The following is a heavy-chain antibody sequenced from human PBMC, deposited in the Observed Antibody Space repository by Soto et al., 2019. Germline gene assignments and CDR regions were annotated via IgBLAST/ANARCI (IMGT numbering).Heavy chain of an antibody. D-gene: IGHD1-26*01. Sequence: EVRLVESGGALVPPEGSLRLTCEASGFTFSGHWMHWVRRAPGKGLVWVSHIDTDGSTGGTSYADSVKGRFTVSRNDSNDRLYLQMNDLRVEDTAVYYCARGRGTYYADSWGQGTLVAVSS. CDR3: ARGRGTYYADS. V-gene: IGHV3-74*03. J-gene: IGHJ4*02. CDR2: IDTDGSTGGT. CDR1: GFTFSGHW.